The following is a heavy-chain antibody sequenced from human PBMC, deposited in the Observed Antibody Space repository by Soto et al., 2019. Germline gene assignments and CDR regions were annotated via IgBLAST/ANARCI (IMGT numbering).Heavy chain of an antibody. V-gene: IGHV4-30-2*01. CDR2: IYQSGST. D-gene: IGHD2-21*02. CDR3: ARSYSGGDAYFDY. J-gene: IGHJ4*02. CDR1: GGSISSGGYA. Sequence: SETLSLTCAVSGGSISSGGYAWAWIRQPPGKGLEWVGYIYQSGSTYYNPSLKSRVTIAADRSKNQFSLDLASVTAADTAVYYCARSYSGGDAYFDYWGQGTVVTVSS.